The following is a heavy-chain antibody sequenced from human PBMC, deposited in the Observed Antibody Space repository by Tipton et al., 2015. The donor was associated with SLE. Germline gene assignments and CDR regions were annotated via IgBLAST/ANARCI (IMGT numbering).Heavy chain of an antibody. CDR2: IYYSGST. CDR1: GGSISSSSYY. J-gene: IGHJ4*02. CDR3: ARNPYCGGDCYPDY. D-gene: IGHD2-21*01. Sequence: LSLTCTVSGGSISSSSYYWGWIRQPPGKGLEWIGSIYYSGSTYYNPSLKSRVTISVDTSKNQFSLKLSSVTAADTAVYYCARNPYCGGDCYPDYWGQGTLVTVSS. V-gene: IGHV4-39*07.